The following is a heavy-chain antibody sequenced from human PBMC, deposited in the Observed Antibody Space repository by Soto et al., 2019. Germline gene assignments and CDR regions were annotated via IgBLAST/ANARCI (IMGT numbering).Heavy chain of an antibody. V-gene: IGHV3-23*01. CDR3: AKVGGFNP. CDR1: GFTFSRYA. Sequence: GGSLRLSCAASGFTFSRYAMSWVRQIPGKGLECVSAIGGDGESTHYADSVKGRFTISRDNSKNTLYLQLNSLRVEDTAVYYCAKVGGFNPWGQGTLVTVSS. D-gene: IGHD4-17*01. CDR2: IGGDGEST. J-gene: IGHJ5*02.